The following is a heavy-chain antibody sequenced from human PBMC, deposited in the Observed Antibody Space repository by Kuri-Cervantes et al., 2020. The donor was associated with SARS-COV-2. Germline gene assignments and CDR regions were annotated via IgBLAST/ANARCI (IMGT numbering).Heavy chain of an antibody. CDR3: ARGDFWSGYYFDY. V-gene: IGHV3-48*04. J-gene: IGHJ4*02. CDR2: ISSSGSTI. Sequence: GESLKISCAASGFTFSSYAMHWVRQAPGKGLEWVSYISSSGSTIYYADSVKGRFTISRDNAKNSLYLQMNSLRAEDTAVYYCARGDFWSGYYFDYWGQGTLVTVSS. D-gene: IGHD3-3*01. CDR1: GFTFSSYA.